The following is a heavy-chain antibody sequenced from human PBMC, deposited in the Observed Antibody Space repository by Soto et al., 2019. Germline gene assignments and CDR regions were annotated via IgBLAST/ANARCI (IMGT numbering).Heavy chain of an antibody. D-gene: IGHD2-21*02. Sequence: SETLSLTCAVSGYSISSGYYWGWIRQPPGKGLEWIGSIYHSGSTYYNPSLKSRVTISVDTSKNQFSLKLSSATAADTAVYYCASRGNSGYFDYWGQGTLVTVS. J-gene: IGHJ4*02. V-gene: IGHV4-38-2*01. CDR3: ASRGNSGYFDY. CDR1: GYSISSGYY. CDR2: IYHSGST.